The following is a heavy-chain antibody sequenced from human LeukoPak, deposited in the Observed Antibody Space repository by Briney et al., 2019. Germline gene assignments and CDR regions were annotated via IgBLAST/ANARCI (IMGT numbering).Heavy chain of an antibody. J-gene: IGHJ4*02. CDR2: IYYSGST. V-gene: IGHV4-39*01. D-gene: IGHD1-26*01. CDR3: ARLETGASGSYAYDY. CDR1: GFTFSRHSMN. Sequence: GSLRLSCAASGFTFSRHSMNWVRQAPRKGLEWIGSIYYSGSTYYNPSLKSRVTISVDTSKNQFSLKLSSVTAADTAVYYCARLETGASGSYAYDYWGQGTLVTVSS.